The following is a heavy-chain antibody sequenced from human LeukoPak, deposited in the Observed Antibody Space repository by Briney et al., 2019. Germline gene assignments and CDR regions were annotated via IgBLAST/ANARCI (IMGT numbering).Heavy chain of an antibody. CDR2: INTNTGNP. V-gene: IGHV7-4-1*02. CDR3: ARDAMIVGRNWFDP. Sequence: ASVKVSCKASGYTFTSYAMNWVRQAPGQGLEWMGWINTNTGNPTYAQGFTGRFVFSLGTSVSTAYLQISSLKAEDTAVYYCARDAMIVGRNWFDPWGQGTLVTVSS. J-gene: IGHJ5*02. D-gene: IGHD3-22*01. CDR1: GYTFTSYA.